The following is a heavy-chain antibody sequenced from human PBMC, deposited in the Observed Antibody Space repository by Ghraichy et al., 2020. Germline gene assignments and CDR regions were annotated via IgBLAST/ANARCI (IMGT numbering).Heavy chain of an antibody. Sequence: GGSLRLSCAASGFTFSSNAMSWVRQTPGKGLEWVSTISGSGGSTYYADSVKGRFTISRDNSKDTLFLQMNSLRAEDTAVYYCAKDRYNRAAGRLGSWGQGILVSGSS. J-gene: IGHJ4*02. D-gene: IGHD6-13*01. CDR2: ISGSGGST. CDR3: AKDRYNRAAGRLGS. V-gene: IGHV3-23*01. CDR1: GFTFSSNA.